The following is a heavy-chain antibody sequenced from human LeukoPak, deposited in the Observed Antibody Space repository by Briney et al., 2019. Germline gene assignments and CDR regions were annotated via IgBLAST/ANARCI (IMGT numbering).Heavy chain of an antibody. CDR1: GYTFTGYY. Sequence: ASVKVSCKASGYTFTGYYIHWVRQAPGQGLECMGWINPNTGGTNYAQKFQGRVTMTRDTSISTTYIELSRLRSDDTAIYYCARDSRDTMTTVTTRGFDPWGQGTLVTVSS. V-gene: IGHV1-2*02. CDR3: ARDSRDTMTTVTTRGFDP. D-gene: IGHD4-17*01. J-gene: IGHJ5*02. CDR2: INPNTGGT.